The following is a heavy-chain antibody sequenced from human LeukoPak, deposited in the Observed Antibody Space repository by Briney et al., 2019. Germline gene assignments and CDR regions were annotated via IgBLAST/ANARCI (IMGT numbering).Heavy chain of an antibody. D-gene: IGHD4-17*01. CDR3: ARDPMTTNTFYFDF. J-gene: IGHJ4*02. CDR1: GFTFSNYG. CDR2: IWYDGSDK. V-gene: IGHV3-33*01. Sequence: PGRSLRLSCAASGFTFSNYGMHWVRQAPGKGLEWVAVIWYDGSDKYYADSGKGRFTISRDNSKNTLYLQMNSLRAEDTSVYYCARDPMTTNTFYFDFWGQGTLVTVSS.